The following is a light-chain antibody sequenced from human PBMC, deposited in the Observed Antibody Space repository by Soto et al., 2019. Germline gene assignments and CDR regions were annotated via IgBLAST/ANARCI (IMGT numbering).Light chain of an antibody. Sequence: QSLLTQPTSVSGSPGQSITISCTGNHNDIGTYDYVSWYQQHPGRAPRLLIHGVTTRPSGISDRFSASKSGLTASLTISGLQPEDEADSYCSSFTSNRIYVFGPGTKVTVL. CDR1: HNDIGTYDY. V-gene: IGLV2-14*03. J-gene: IGLJ1*01. CDR3: SSFTSNRIYV. CDR2: GVT.